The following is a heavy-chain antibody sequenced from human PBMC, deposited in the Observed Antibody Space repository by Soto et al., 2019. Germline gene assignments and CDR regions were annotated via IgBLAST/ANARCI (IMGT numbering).Heavy chain of an antibody. CDR2: IYHSGST. D-gene: IGHD3-10*01. Sequence: SETLSLNCAVSGGSISSGGYSWSWIRQTPGKGLEWIGYIYHSGSTYYNPSLKSRVTISVDRSKNQFSLKLSSVTAADTAVYYCARSLWFGELINWFDPWGQGTLVTVSS. J-gene: IGHJ5*02. CDR1: GGSISSGGYS. V-gene: IGHV4-30-2*01. CDR3: ARSLWFGELINWFDP.